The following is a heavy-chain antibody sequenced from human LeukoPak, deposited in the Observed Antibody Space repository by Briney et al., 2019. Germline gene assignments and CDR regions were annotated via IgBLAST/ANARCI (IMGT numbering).Heavy chain of an antibody. J-gene: IGHJ4*02. CDR1: GFTHGSYD. Sequence: PGGSLRLSCVVSGFTHGSYDMSWVRQAPGKGLEWVSAISGSGGSTYYADSVKGRFTISRDNSKNTLYLQMNSLRAEDTAVYYCAKVRMGDPSYYDFWSGYYTGSFDYWGQGTLVTVSS. CDR3: AKVRMGDPSYYDFWSGYYTGSFDY. V-gene: IGHV3-23*01. CDR2: ISGSGGST. D-gene: IGHD3-3*01.